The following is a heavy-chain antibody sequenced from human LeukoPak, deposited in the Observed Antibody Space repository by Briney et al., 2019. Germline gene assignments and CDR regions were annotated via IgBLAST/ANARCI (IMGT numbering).Heavy chain of an antibody. V-gene: IGHV3-23*01. CDR1: GFTFSSYA. CDR3: ATHRRGSSGFYFDY. J-gene: IGHJ4*02. D-gene: IGHD6-6*01. Sequence: PGGSLRLSCAASGFTFSSYAMGWVRQAPGKGLEWVSAISGSGGSTYYADSVKGRSTISRDNSKNTLYLQMNSLRAEDTAVYYCATHRRGSSGFYFDYWGQGTLVTVSS. CDR2: ISGSGGST.